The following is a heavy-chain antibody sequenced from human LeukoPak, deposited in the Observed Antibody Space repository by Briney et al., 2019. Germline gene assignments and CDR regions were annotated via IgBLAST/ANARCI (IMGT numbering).Heavy chain of an antibody. V-gene: IGHV3-66*01. D-gene: IGHD1-14*01. Sequence: GGSLRLSCAASGFTVGTYYMTWVRQAPGKGLEWVSMFYLGGTTYYADSVKDRFTISRDNSKNTLYLQMSSLRIEDTAVYFCARATKGTPYSRGDLYFELWGQGTLVTVSS. CDR3: ARATKGTPYSRGDLYFEL. CDR2: FYLGGTT. J-gene: IGHJ4*02. CDR1: GFTVGTYY.